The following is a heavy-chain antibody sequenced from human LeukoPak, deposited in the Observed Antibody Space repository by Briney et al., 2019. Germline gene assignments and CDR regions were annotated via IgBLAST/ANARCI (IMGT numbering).Heavy chain of an antibody. CDR1: GGTVISYA. CDR3: ARDPDYGDYVGIRSTSDY. J-gene: IGHJ4*02. V-gene: IGHV1-69*13. D-gene: IGHD4-17*01. CDR2: IIPIFGTA. Sequence: SVKVSCKASGGTVISYAISWVRQAPGQGLEWMGGIIPIFGTANYAQKFQGRVTITADESTSTAYMELSSLRSEDTAVYYCARDPDYGDYVGIRSTSDYWGQGTLVTVSS.